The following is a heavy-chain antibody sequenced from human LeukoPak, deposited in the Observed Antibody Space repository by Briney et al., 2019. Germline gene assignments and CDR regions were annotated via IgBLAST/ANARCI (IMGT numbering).Heavy chain of an antibody. CDR2: ISGSGGST. CDR1: GFTFSSYA. Sequence: GGSLRLSCAASGFTFSSYAMTWVRQAPGKGLEWVSSISGSGGSTYYADSVKGRFTISRDNSKNTLYLQMNSLRAEDTAVYYCARDHRGYSGYWGQGTLVTVSS. CDR3: ARDHRGYSGY. J-gene: IGHJ4*02. V-gene: IGHV3-23*01. D-gene: IGHD5-12*01.